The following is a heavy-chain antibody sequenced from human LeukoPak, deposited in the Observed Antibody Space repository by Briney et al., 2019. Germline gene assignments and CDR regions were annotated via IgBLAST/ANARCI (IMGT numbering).Heavy chain of an antibody. V-gene: IGHV3-21*01. J-gene: IGHJ4*02. CDR3: ARDRGVEMATMGLDY. Sequence: GGSLRLSCAASGFTFSNYNMNWVRQAPGKGLEWVSCISSSSSYIYYADSVKGRFTISRDNAKNSLYLQMDSLRAEDTAVYYCARDRGVEMATMGLDYWGQGSLVTVSS. CDR2: ISSSSSYI. D-gene: IGHD5-24*01. CDR1: GFTFSNYN.